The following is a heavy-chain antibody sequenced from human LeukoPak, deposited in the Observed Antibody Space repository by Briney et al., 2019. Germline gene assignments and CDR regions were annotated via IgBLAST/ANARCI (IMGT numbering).Heavy chain of an antibody. V-gene: IGHV3-30*03. D-gene: IGHD5-18*01. CDR1: GFTFSSYG. CDR2: ISYDGSDK. CDR3: ARDISDTAMVDAFDI. Sequence: PGGSLRLSCAASGFTFSSYGMHWVRQAPGKGLEWVAVISYDGSDKYYADSVKGRFTISRDNSKNTLYLQMNSLRDEDTAVYYCARDISDTAMVDAFDIWGQGTMVTVSS. J-gene: IGHJ3*02.